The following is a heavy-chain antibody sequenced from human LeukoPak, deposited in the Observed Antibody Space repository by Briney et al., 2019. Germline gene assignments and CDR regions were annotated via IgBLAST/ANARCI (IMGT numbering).Heavy chain of an antibody. V-gene: IGHV6-1*01. CDR2: TYYRAKWYN. CDR3: ARVVDGGSYGWFDP. CDR1: GDRVSGNSAA. Sequence: SQTLSLTCAISGDRVSGNSAAWNWIRQSPSRGLEWLGRTYYRAKWYNDYAVSVRSRITIDPDTSKNQFSLQLTSVTPEDTAVYYCARVVDGGSYGWFDPWGQGHLATVSS. D-gene: IGHD1-26*01. J-gene: IGHJ5*02.